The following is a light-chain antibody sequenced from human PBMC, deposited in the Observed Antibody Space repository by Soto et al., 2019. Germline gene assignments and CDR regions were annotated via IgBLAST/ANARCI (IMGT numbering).Light chain of an antibody. V-gene: IGLV1-44*01. Sequence: QSVLTQPPSASGTPGQRVSISCSGGSSNIGTNTVNWYQHLPGTAPKLLIFSNDERPSGVPDRFSGSKSGTSASLAFSGLQSDDEADYYCATWDDSLNGVVFGGGTKLTVL. CDR1: SSNIGTNT. CDR3: ATWDDSLNGVV. J-gene: IGLJ2*01. CDR2: SND.